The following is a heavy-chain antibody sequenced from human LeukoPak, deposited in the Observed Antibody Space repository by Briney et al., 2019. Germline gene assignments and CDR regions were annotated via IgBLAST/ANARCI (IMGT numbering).Heavy chain of an antibody. CDR2: IYYSGST. J-gene: IGHJ6*03. CDR3: ARGDFCSKSNCYLRPMDV. D-gene: IGHD3-3*01. V-gene: IGHV4-59*01. CDR1: TDSTNTYY. Sequence: PSETLSLTCSVSTDSTNTYYWSWIRQSPGKGLEWIGHIYYSGSTTYNPSLKSRVTMSVDTAKNQFSLKLRSVTAADTAVYYCARGDFCSKSNCYLRPMDVWGKGTTVTVSS.